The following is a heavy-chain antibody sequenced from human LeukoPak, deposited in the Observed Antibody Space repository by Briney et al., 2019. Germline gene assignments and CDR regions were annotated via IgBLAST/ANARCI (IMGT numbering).Heavy chain of an antibody. Sequence: GGSLRLSCAASGFTFSRHGMQWVRQAPGKGLEWVAAVSYDESNKYYADSVKGRFTISRDNSKNTLYLEMNSLRAEDTAVYYCAKTTARGGYYYYGLDVWDQGATVTVSS. CDR3: AKTTARGGYYYYGLDV. V-gene: IGHV3-30*18. CDR2: VSYDESNK. CDR1: GFTFSRHG. J-gene: IGHJ6*02. D-gene: IGHD4-11*01.